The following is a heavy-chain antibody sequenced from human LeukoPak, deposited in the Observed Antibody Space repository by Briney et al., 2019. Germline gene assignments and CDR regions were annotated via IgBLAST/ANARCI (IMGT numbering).Heavy chain of an antibody. V-gene: IGHV4-34*01. Sequence: SETLSLTCAVYGGSFSGYYWSWIRQPPGKGLEWIGEINHSGSTNYNPSLKSRVTISVDTSKNQFSLKLSSVTAADTAVYYCARGRGIVGATIAPYWGQGTLVTVSS. D-gene: IGHD1-26*01. CDR3: ARGRGIVGATIAPY. CDR2: INHSGST. J-gene: IGHJ4*02. CDR1: GGSFSGYY.